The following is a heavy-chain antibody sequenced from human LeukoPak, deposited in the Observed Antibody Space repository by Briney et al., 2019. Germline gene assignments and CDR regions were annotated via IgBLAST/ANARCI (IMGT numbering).Heavy chain of an antibody. Sequence: WASVKVSCKASGYMFTGYYLHWVRQAPGQGLEWMGWINPNGGATNYAKKFKGRVTMTRDTSISTAYMEVSGLRSDDTAVYYCARVGAGTCCHFEYWGQGTLATVSS. J-gene: IGHJ4*02. CDR2: INPNGGAT. CDR3: ARVGAGTCCHFEY. D-gene: IGHD6-13*01. V-gene: IGHV1-2*02. CDR1: GYMFTGYY.